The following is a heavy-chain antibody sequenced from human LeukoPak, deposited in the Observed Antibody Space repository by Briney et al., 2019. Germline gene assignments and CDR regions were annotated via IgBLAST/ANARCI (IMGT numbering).Heavy chain of an antibody. J-gene: IGHJ6*03. Sequence: SVKVSCKASGGTFSSYTISWVRQAPGQGLEWMGGIIPIFGTANYAQKFQGRVTITADESTSTAYMELSSLRSEDTAVYYCAREPNSGYLRGGYYYCMDVWGKGTTVTISS. V-gene: IGHV1-69*13. CDR2: IIPIFGTA. D-gene: IGHD5-12*01. CDR1: GGTFSSYT. CDR3: AREPNSGYLRGGYYYCMDV.